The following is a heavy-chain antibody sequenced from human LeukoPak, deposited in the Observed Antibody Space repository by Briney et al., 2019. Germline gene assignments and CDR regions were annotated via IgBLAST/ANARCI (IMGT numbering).Heavy chain of an antibody. CDR1: GYTFTSYY. V-gene: IGHV1-46*01. J-gene: IGHJ4*02. Sequence: ASVKVSCKASGYTFTSYYMHWVRQAPGQGLEWMGVINPSGGSTSYEQKFQGRVTMTRDTSTSTVYMDLSSLRSEDTAVYYCARAYNWNDKFDYWGQGTLVTVS. D-gene: IGHD1-1*01. CDR2: INPSGGST. CDR3: ARAYNWNDKFDY.